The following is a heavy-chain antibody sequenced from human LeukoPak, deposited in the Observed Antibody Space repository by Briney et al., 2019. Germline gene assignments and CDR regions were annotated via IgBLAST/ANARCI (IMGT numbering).Heavy chain of an antibody. CDR1: GFTVSSNY. J-gene: IGHJ4*02. D-gene: IGHD5-18*01. Sequence: GGSLRLSCAASGFTVSSNYMSWVRQAPGKGLEWVSRVNPDGSTINYADSVRGRFTVSRDNAKNTLYLQMNSLRAEDSAIYYCTRALGYSYGYGIYWGQGTLVTVSS. V-gene: IGHV3-74*01. CDR2: VNPDGSTI. CDR3: TRALGYSYGYGIY.